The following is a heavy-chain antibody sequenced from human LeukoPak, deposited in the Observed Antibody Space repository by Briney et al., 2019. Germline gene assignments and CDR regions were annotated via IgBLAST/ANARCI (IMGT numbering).Heavy chain of an antibody. CDR1: GFTFSSYA. D-gene: IGHD6-6*01. Sequence: GGSLRLSCAASGFTFSSYAMYWVRQAPGKGLEWVAVISYDGSNQNYADSVKGRFTISRDNSDNTQFLEMNSLRPEDTAVYYCARDGAARLLRYYYYMDLWGKGTTVTVSS. V-gene: IGHV3-30*04. CDR3: ARDGAARLLRYYYYMDL. CDR2: ISYDGSNQ. J-gene: IGHJ6*03.